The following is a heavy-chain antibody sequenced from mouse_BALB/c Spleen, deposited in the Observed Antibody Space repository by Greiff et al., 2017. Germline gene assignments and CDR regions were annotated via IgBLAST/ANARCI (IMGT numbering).Heavy chain of an antibody. J-gene: IGHJ4*01. Sequence: EVKLMESGPELVKPGASVKMSCKASGYTFTSYVMHWVKQKPGQGLEWIGYINPYNDGTKYNEKFKGKATLTSDKSSSTAYMELSSLTSEDSAVYYCARSDYDSPYYAMDYWGQGTSVTVSS. CDR3: ARSDYDSPYYAMDY. CDR1: GYTFTSYV. D-gene: IGHD2-4*01. V-gene: IGHV1-14*01. CDR2: INPYNDGT.